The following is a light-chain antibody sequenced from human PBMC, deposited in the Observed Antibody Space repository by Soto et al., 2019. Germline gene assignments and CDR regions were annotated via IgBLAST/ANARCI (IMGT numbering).Light chain of an antibody. V-gene: IGLV2-14*01. J-gene: IGLJ2*01. CDR2: DVS. CDR1: SSDVGGYNF. CDR3: SSYSSSSNIRV. Sequence: QSALTQPASVSGSPGQSITISCTGTSSDVGGYNFVSWYQQHPGKAPKLMIYDVSDRPSGVSNRFSGSKSGNTASLTISGLQAEDEADYYCSSYSSSSNIRVFGGGTKLTVL.